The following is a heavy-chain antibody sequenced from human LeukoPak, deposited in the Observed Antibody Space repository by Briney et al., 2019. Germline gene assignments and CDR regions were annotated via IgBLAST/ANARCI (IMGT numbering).Heavy chain of an antibody. CDR2: INPNSGGT. D-gene: IGHD2-2*01. CDR1: GYTFIAYY. CDR3: ARGMGVLVPAATWFDP. J-gene: IGHJ5*02. Sequence: ASVKVSCKASGYTFIAYYMHWVRQAPGQGLEWMGWINPNSGGTNCAQKFQGRVTMTRDTSISTAYMDLSRLRSDDTAVYYCARGMGVLVPAATWFDPWGQGTLVTVSS. V-gene: IGHV1-2*02.